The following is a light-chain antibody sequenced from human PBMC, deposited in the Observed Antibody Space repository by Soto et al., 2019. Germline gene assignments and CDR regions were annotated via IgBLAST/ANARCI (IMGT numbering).Light chain of an antibody. CDR1: SSNIGAGYD. CDR2: GNS. V-gene: IGLV1-40*01. CDR3: QSYYSSLSGSV. Sequence: QSVLTQPPSVSGAPGQRVTISCTGSSSNIGAGYDVHWYQQLPGTAPKLLIYGNSNQPSGVPDRFSGSKSGTSASLAITGLQAEDEADYYCQSYYSSLSGSVFGGGTKVTVL. J-gene: IGLJ2*01.